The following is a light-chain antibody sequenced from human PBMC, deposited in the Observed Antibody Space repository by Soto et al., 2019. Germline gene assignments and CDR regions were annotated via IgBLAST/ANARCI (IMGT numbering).Light chain of an antibody. J-gene: IGKJ1*01. CDR2: GAS. CDR1: QSVSSN. CDR3: HQYNNWPPWT. Sequence: EIVMTQSPATLSVSPGERATLSCRASQSVSSNLAWYQQKPGQAPRLLIYGASTRATGIPARFSGSGSGTEVTLTISSLQSEDFAVYYCHQYNNWPPWTFCQGTKVEIK. V-gene: IGKV3-15*01.